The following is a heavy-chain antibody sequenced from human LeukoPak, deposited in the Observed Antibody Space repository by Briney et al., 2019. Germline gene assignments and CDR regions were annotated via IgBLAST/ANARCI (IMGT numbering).Heavy chain of an antibody. J-gene: IGHJ5*02. Sequence: GASVKVSCKASGYTFTSYDINWVRQATGQGLEWMGWMNPNSGNTGYAQKFQGRVTMTRNASISTAYMELSSLRSEDTAVYYCARPQMDGDWFDPWGQGTLVTVSS. CDR2: MNPNSGNT. CDR1: GYTFTSYD. D-gene: IGHD5-24*01. V-gene: IGHV1-8*01. CDR3: ARPQMDGDWFDP.